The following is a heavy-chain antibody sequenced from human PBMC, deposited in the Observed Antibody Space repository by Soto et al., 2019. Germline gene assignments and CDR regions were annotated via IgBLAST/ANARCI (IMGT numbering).Heavy chain of an antibody. CDR1: RDTFSFYT. CDR2: FIPMVSMS. D-gene: IGHD3-10*01. V-gene: IGHV1-69*02. J-gene: IGHJ4*02. CDR3: ATNYGSGSTHFDH. Sequence: QVLLVQSGAEGKKPGSSVKVSCTASRDTFSFYTISWVRQAPGQGPEWMGRFIPMVSMSDYARRFQGRVTITADTATSTVYMQLHSLRSEDTAVYYCATNYGSGSTHFDHWGQGTLITVSS.